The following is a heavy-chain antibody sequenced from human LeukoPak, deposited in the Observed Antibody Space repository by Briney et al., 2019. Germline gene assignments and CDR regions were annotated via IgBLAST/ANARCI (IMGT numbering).Heavy chain of an antibody. Sequence: GGSLRLSCAASGFTFSNYWMYWVRQVPGKGLVWVSRISPDGKDTSHADSVKGRFTISRDNAKNTLYLQMNSLRAEDTAVYYCARDKIVGPTRFDYWGQGILVTVSS. CDR2: ISPDGKDT. V-gene: IGHV3-74*01. D-gene: IGHD1-26*01. CDR1: GFTFSNYW. J-gene: IGHJ4*02. CDR3: ARDKIVGPTRFDY.